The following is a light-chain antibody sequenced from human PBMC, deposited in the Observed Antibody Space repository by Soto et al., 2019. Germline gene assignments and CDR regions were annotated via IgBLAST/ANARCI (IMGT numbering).Light chain of an antibody. CDR1: SSDVGGYNY. Sequence: QSALTQPASVSGSPGQSITISCTGTSSDVGGYNYVSWYQQHPSKAPKVIIYGVTHRPSGVSNRFSGSKSVNTASLTISGLQAEDEADYYCCSYTTTNTLVFGGGTKLTVL. J-gene: IGLJ2*01. CDR2: GVT. CDR3: CSYTTTNTLV. V-gene: IGLV2-14*01.